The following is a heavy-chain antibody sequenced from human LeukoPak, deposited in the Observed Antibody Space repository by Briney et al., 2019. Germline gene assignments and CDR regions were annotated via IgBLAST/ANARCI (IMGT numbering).Heavy chain of an antibody. V-gene: IGHV3-48*01. Sequence: GGSLRLSCAASGFTISTYSMNWVRQAPGKGLEWVSYISGSSGTIYYADSVKGRFTISRDNAKNSLYLQMNSLRAEDTAVYYCARRSEFGVLYYMDVWGKGTTVTVSS. J-gene: IGHJ6*03. D-gene: IGHD3-16*01. CDR2: ISGSSGTI. CDR3: ARRSEFGVLYYMDV. CDR1: GFTISTYS.